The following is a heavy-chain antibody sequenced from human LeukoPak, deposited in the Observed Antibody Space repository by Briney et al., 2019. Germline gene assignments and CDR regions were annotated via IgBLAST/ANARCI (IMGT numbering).Heavy chain of an antibody. V-gene: IGHV1-69*04. CDR1: GGTFSSYA. CDR3: ARVDTAMVIDH. Sequence: SVKVSCKASGGTFSSYAISWVRQAPGQGLEWMGRIIPILGIANYAQKFQGRVTITADKSTSTAYMELSSPRSEDTAVYYCARVDTAMVIDHWGQGTLVTVSS. CDR2: IIPILGIA. D-gene: IGHD5-18*01. J-gene: IGHJ4*02.